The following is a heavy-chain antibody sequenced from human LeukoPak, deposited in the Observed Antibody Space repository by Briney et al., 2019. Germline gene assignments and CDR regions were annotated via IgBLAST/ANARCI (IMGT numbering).Heavy chain of an antibody. CDR1: GYNFTNYW. CDR3: ASAVLGAYYFAY. J-gene: IGHJ4*02. CDR2: IYPGDSDT. D-gene: IGHD1-26*01. V-gene: IGHV5-51*01. Sequence: GESPKISCKGSGYNFTNYWIAWVRQMPGKGLEWMGIIYPGDSDTRYSPSFQGQVTISADMSISTAYLQWYSLKTSDTAIYYCASAVLGAYYFAYWGLGTLVTVSS.